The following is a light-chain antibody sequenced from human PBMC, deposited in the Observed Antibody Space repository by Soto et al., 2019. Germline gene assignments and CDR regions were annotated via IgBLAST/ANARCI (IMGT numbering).Light chain of an antibody. V-gene: IGKV3-11*01. Sequence: ELLLSQSPATLSMSPGEVGTLSRRASQSVSSYLAWYQQKPGQAPRLLIYDASNRATGIPARFSGSGSGTDFTLTISSLEPEDFAVYYCQQRSNWPTFGQGTKVDI. CDR2: DAS. J-gene: IGKJ1*01. CDR3: QQRSNWPT. CDR1: QSVSSY.